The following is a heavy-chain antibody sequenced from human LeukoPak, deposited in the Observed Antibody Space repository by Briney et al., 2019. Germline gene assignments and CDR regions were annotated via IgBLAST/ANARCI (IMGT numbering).Heavy chain of an antibody. J-gene: IGHJ2*01. CDR2: INHSGST. CDR3: ARSYQLLQKSYWYFDL. Sequence: PSETLSLTCAVYGGSFSGYCWSWIRQPPGKGLEWIGEINHSGSTNYNPSLKSRVTISVDTSKNQFSLKLSSVTAADTAVYYCARSYQLLQKSYWYFDLWGRGTLVTVSS. D-gene: IGHD2-2*01. V-gene: IGHV4-34*01. CDR1: GGSFSGYC.